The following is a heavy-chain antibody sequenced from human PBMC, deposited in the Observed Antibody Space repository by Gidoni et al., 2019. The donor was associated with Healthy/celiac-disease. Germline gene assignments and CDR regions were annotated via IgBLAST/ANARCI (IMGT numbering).Heavy chain of an antibody. V-gene: IGHV3-30-3*01. D-gene: IGHD3-10*01. CDR2: ISYDGSNK. CDR1: GFTFSSYA. CDR3: ARDEGSYGSGFDY. Sequence: QVQLVESGGGVVQPGRSLRLSCAASGFTFSSYAMHWVRQAPGKGRGWVAVISYDGSNKYYADSVKGRFTISRDNSKNTLYLQMNSLRAEDTAVYYCARDEGSYGSGFDYWGQGTLVTVSS. J-gene: IGHJ4*02.